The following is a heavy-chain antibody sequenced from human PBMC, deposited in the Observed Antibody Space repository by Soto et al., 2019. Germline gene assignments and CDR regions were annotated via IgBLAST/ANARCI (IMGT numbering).Heavy chain of an antibody. CDR2: IYYSGST. V-gene: IGHV4-39*01. CDR3: ARPIAAAGTVFDY. CDR1: GGSISSSSYY. D-gene: IGHD6-13*01. Sequence: PSETLSLTCPVSGGSISSSSYYWGWIRQPPGKGLEWIGSIYYSGSTYYNPSLKSRVTISVDTSKNQFSPKLSSVTAADTAVYYCARPIAAAGTVFDYWGQGTLVTVSS. J-gene: IGHJ4*02.